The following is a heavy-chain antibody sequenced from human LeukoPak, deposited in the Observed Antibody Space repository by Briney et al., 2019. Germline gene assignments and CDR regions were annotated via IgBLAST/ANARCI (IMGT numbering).Heavy chain of an antibody. CDR1: GYSISSGYY. J-gene: IGHJ4*02. V-gene: IGHV4-38-2*01. CDR3: ARRGGGWYLNDY. Sequence: SETLSLTCAVSGYSISSGYYWGWIRQPPGKGLEWIGSIYHSGSTYYNPSLKSRVTISVDTSKNQFSLQLSSVTAADTAVYYCARRGGGWYLNDYWGQGTLVTVSS. CDR2: IYHSGST. D-gene: IGHD6-19*01.